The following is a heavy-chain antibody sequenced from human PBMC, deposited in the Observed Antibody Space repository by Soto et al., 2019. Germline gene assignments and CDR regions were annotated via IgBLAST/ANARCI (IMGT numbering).Heavy chain of an antibody. D-gene: IGHD3-10*01. J-gene: IGHJ4*01. CDR2: IWYDGSNK. V-gene: IGHV3-33*01. CDR1: GFTFSSYG. Sequence: GGSMRLSCAASGFTFSSYGMHWVRQAPGKGLEWVAVIWYDGSNKYYADSVKGRFTISRDNSKNTLYLQMNSLRAEDTAVYYCARDLDPLDRRGSGANWGHGTLVTVSS. CDR3: ARDLDPLDRRGSGAN.